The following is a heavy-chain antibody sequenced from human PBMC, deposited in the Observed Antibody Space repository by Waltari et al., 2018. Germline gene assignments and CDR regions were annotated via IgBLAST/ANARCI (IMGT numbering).Heavy chain of an antibody. CDR2: INHSGST. V-gene: IGHV4-34*01. CDR3: ARSNSGAVLRYFDWLEPKAFDI. CDR1: GGSFSGYY. D-gene: IGHD3-9*01. Sequence: QVQLQQWGAGLLKPSETLSLTCAVYGGSFSGYYWSWIRQPPGKGLGWIGEINHSGSTNYNPSLKSRVTISVDTSKNQFSLKLSSVTAADTAVYYCARSNSGAVLRYFDWLEPKAFDIWGQGTMVTVSS. J-gene: IGHJ3*02.